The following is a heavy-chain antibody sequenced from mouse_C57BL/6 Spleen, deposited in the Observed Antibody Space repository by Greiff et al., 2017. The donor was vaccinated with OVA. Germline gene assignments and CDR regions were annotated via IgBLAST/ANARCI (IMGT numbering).Heavy chain of an antibody. CDR2: ISSGGDYI. J-gene: IGHJ3*01. V-gene: IGHV5-9-1*02. CDR3: TRGGDYDYGWFAD. CDR1: GFTFSSYA. Sequence: EVKLVESGEGLVKPGGSLKLSCAASGFTFSSYAMSWVRQTPEQRLEWVAYISSGGDYIYYADTVKGRFTISRDNARNTLYLQMSSLKSEDTAMYYCTRGGDYDYGWFADWGQGTLVTVAA. D-gene: IGHD2-4*01.